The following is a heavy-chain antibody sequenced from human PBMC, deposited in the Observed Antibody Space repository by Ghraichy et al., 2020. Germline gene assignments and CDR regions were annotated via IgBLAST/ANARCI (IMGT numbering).Heavy chain of an antibody. CDR2: INSRSDSI. V-gene: IGHV3-21*01. CDR1: GFNFISYT. Sequence: GGSLRLSCAASGFNFISYTINWVRQAPGKGPEWVSWINSRSDSIYYAESVKGRFTISRDNAKNSVFLQLSSLRVDDTGVYYCTREMDSWGQGTLVIVSS. J-gene: IGHJ4*02. CDR3: TREMDS.